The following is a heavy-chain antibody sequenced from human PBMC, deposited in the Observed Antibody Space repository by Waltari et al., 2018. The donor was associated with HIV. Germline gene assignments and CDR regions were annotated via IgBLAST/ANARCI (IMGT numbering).Heavy chain of an antibody. D-gene: IGHD3-10*01. CDR3: ARDRLVGDGMDV. CDR1: GFTFSSYS. CDR2: ISSSSSYI. Sequence: EVQLVESGGGLVKPGGSLRLSCAASGFTFSSYSMNWVRQAPGKGLEWVSSISSSSSYIYYADSVKGRFTISRDNAKNSLYLQMNSLRAEDTAVYYCARDRLVGDGMDVWGQGTTVTVSS. V-gene: IGHV3-21*01. J-gene: IGHJ6*02.